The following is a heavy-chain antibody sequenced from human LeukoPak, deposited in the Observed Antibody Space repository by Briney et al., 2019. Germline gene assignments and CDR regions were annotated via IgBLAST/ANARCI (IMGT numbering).Heavy chain of an antibody. V-gene: IGHV5-51*01. D-gene: IGHD1-26*01. J-gene: IGHJ4*02. CDR2: IYPGDSDT. CDR3: ARPAGLGRYYFDY. CDR1: GYSFTSYW. Sequence: RGESLKISCKGSGYSFTSYWIGWVRQMSGKGLECMGIIYPGDSDTRYSPSFQGQVSISADKSISTAYLQWSSLKASDTAMYYCARPAGLGRYYFDYWGQGTLVTVSS.